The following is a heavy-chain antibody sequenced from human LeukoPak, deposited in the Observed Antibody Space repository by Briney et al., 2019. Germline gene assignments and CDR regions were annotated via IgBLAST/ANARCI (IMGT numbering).Heavy chain of an antibody. D-gene: IGHD2-15*01. CDR3: ARPTNAGCSGGSCYSSADYYFDY. CDR2: IIPIFGTA. J-gene: IGHJ4*02. Sequence: ASVKVSCKASGYTFTSYAMNWVRQAPGQGLEWMGGIIPIFGTANYAQKFQGRVTITADESTSTAYMELSSLRSEDTAVYYCARPTNAGCSGGSCYSSADYYFDYWGQGTLVTVSS. CDR1: GYTFTSYA. V-gene: IGHV1-69*13.